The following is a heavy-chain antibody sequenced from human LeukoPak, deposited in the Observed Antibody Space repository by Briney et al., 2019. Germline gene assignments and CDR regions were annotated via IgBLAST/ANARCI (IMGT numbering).Heavy chain of an antibody. CDR3: ATDLYYYESLAFSSHDDAFDI. J-gene: IGHJ3*02. Sequence: ASVKVSCKVSGYTLTELSMHWVRQAPGKGLEWMGGFDPEDGETIYAQKFQGRVTMTEDTSTDTAYMELSSLRSEDTAVYYCATDLYYYESLAFSSHDDAFDIWGQGTMVTVSS. V-gene: IGHV1-24*01. D-gene: IGHD3-22*01. CDR1: GYTLTELS. CDR2: FDPEDGET.